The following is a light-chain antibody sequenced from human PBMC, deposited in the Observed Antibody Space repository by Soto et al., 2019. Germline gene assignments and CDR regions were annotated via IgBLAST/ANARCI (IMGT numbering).Light chain of an antibody. CDR1: QDISNY. Sequence: DIQMTQSPSSLSASVGDRITITCRASQDISNYLAWYQQKPGKVPQLLIYSASTLQSGVPSRFSGSGSGTDFTLTISSLQPEDVATYFCQKYNSALTFGQGTRLEIK. V-gene: IGKV1-27*01. CDR3: QKYNSALT. J-gene: IGKJ5*01. CDR2: SAS.